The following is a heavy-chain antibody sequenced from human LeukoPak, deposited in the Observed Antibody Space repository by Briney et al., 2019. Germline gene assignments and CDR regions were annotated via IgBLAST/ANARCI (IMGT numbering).Heavy chain of an antibody. V-gene: IGHV1-18*04. J-gene: IGHJ4*01. D-gene: IGHD1-1*01. Sequence: GASVKVSCKTSGYTFTNYYIHWVRQAPGQGLEWMGWITAYNGNRLYAQRFQGRITLTTDTSTSTSYMELRSLEYDDTAIYYCARDNDKVVDHWGQGTLVTVSS. CDR2: ITAYNGNR. CDR1: GYTFTNYY. CDR3: ARDNDKVVDH.